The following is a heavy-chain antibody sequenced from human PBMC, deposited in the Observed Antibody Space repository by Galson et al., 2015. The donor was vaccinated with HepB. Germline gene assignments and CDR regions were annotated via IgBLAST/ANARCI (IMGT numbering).Heavy chain of an antibody. V-gene: IGHV1-46*01. Sequence: SVKVSCKASGGTFTSYYMHWVRQAPGQGLEWMGIINPSGGSTSYVQKFQGRVTMTRDTSTSTVYMELSSLRSEDTAVYYCARDHRDGLYGMDVWGQGTTVTVSS. CDR1: GGTFTSYY. D-gene: IGHD5-24*01. J-gene: IGHJ6*02. CDR2: INPSGGST. CDR3: ARDHRDGLYGMDV.